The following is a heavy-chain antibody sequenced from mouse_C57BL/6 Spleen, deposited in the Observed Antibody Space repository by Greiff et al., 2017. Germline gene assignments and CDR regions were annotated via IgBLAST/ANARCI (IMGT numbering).Heavy chain of an antibody. CDR1: GYTFTDYY. CDR3: AKSHYYGSSPLRD. CDR2: INPYNGGT. Sequence: EVQLQQSGPVLVKPGASVKMSCKASGYTFTDYYMNWVKQSHGKSLEWIGVINPYNGGTSYNQKFKGQATLTVDKSSSTAYMELNSLTSGDSAVYDCAKSHYYGSSPLRDWGQGTTLTVSS. D-gene: IGHD1-1*01. V-gene: IGHV1-19*01. J-gene: IGHJ2*01.